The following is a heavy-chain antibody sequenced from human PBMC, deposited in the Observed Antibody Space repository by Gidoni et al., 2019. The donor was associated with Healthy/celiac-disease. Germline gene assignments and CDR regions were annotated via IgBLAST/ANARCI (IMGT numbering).Heavy chain of an antibody. CDR1: GFTFSSYG. CDR3: AKDHRVAVAGTASLDY. V-gene: IGHV3-30*18. Sequence: QVQLVESGGGVVQPGRSLRLSCAASGFTFSSYGMHWVRQAPGKGLEWVAVISYDGSNKYYADSVKGRFTISRDNSKNTLYLQMNSLRAEDTAVYYCAKDHRVAVAGTASLDYWGQGTLVTVSS. J-gene: IGHJ4*02. D-gene: IGHD6-19*01. CDR2: ISYDGSNK.